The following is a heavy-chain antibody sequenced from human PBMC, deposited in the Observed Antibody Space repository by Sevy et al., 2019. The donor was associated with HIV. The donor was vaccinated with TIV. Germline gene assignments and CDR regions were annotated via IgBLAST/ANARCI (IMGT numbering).Heavy chain of an antibody. CDR3: AKKPDAVGATMLGTWVGWFDP. CDR1: GFTFSSYG. J-gene: IGHJ5*02. D-gene: IGHD1-26*01. Sequence: GGSLRLSCAASGFTFSSYGMHWVRQAPGKGLEWVAVISYDGSNKYYADSVKGRFTISRDNSKYTLYLQMNSLRAEDTAVYYCAKKPDAVGATMLGTWVGWFDPWGQGTLVTVSS. V-gene: IGHV3-30*18. CDR2: ISYDGSNK.